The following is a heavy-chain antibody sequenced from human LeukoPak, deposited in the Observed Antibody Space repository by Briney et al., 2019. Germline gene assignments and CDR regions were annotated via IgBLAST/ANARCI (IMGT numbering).Heavy chain of an antibody. CDR2: IYYIGST. J-gene: IGHJ4*02. CDR1: GGSISSSSYY. CDR3: ASAADLDFDS. V-gene: IGHV4-39*07. D-gene: IGHD3/OR15-3a*01. Sequence: SETLSLTCTVSGGSISSSSYYWGWIRQPPGKGLEWIGSIYYIGSTYYNPSLKSRVTISVDTSKKQFSLKSSSVTAADTAVYYCASAADLDFDSWGQGTLVTVSS.